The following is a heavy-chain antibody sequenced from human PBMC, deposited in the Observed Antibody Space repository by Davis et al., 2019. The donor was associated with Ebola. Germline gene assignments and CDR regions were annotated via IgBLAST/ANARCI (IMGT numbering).Heavy chain of an antibody. V-gene: IGHV1-69*04. CDR1: GFTLNNYG. CDR3: AAKLGGAYNYWAPTFDY. Sequence: SVKVSCKAPGFTLNNYGINWVRQAPGQGYQWIGRIIPMTGSTNYAQRFQGRITITADKSTNTAYMEMNSLTSEDTAVYYCAAKLGGAYNYWAPTFDYWGQGTLVTVSS. J-gene: IGHJ4*02. D-gene: IGHD5-24*01. CDR2: IIPMTGST.